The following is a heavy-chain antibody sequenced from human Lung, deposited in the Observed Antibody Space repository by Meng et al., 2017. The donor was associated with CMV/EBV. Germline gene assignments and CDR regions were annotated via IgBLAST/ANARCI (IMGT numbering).Heavy chain of an antibody. J-gene: IGHJ4*02. CDR3: AKGFYSGSGSYYPSDY. Sequence: GFTFNKYAMSWVRQAPGKGLEWVSGISGSGGSTHYPDSVKGRFTISRDNSKNTLYLQMNSLRAEDTAVYYCAKGFYSGSGSYYPSDYWGQGTLVTVSS. V-gene: IGHV3-23*01. CDR2: ISGSGGST. D-gene: IGHD3-10*01. CDR1: GFTFNKYA.